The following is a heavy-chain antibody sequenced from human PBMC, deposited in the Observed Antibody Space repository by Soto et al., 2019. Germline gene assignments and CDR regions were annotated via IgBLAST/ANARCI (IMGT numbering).Heavy chain of an antibody. D-gene: IGHD2-15*01. V-gene: IGHV1-69*06. J-gene: IGHJ6*02. CDR2: IIPIFGTA. CDR1: GGTFSSYA. Sequence: QVQLVQSGAEVKKPGSSVKVSCKASGGTFSSYAISWVRQAPGQGLEWMGGIIPIFGTANYAQKFQGRVTITADKSTSTAYMELSSLRSEDTAVYYCARDGPYCSGGSCYSVPGGMDVWGQGTTVTVSS. CDR3: ARDGPYCSGGSCYSVPGGMDV.